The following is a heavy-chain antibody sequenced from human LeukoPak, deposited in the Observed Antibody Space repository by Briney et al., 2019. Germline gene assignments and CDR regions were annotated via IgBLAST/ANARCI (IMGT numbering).Heavy chain of an antibody. V-gene: IGHV4-4*02. J-gene: IGHJ2*01. CDR3: ARGRAAAWYFDL. D-gene: IGHD6-13*01. CDR2: IYHSGST. CDR1: GGSISSSNW. Sequence: PSETLSLTCAVSGGSISSSNWWSWVRQPPGKGLEWIGEIYHSGSTNYNPSLKSRVTISVDTSKNQFSLKLSSVTAADTAVYYCARGRAAAWYFDLWGRGTLVTVSS.